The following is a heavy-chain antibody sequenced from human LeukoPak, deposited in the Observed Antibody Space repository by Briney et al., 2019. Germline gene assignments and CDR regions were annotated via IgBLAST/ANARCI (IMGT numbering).Heavy chain of an antibody. CDR1: GGSFSGYY. V-gene: IGHV4-34*01. Sequence: PSETLSLTCAVYGGSFSGYYWSWVRQPPGKGVEGMGEINHSGSTNYNPSLKSRVTISVDTSKNQFSLKLSSVTAADTAVYYCARLDPQWELLPRHVRWFDPWGQGTLVTVSS. J-gene: IGHJ5*02. CDR3: ARLDPQWELLPRHVRWFDP. CDR2: INHSGST. D-gene: IGHD1-26*01.